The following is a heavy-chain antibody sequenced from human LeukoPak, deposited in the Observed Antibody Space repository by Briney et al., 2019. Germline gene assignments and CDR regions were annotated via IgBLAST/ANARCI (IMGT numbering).Heavy chain of an antibody. CDR1: GFTFSDYY. V-gene: IGHV3-11*01. Sequence: GGSLRLSCAASGFTFSDYYMSWIRQAPGKGLEWVSYISSSGSTIYYADSVKGRFTISRDNAKNSLYLQMNSLRADDTAVYYCARWGVNFDVVVDDNWFDPWGQGTLVTVSS. CDR3: ARWGVNFDVVVDDNWFDP. CDR2: ISSSGSTI. J-gene: IGHJ5*02. D-gene: IGHD2-2*01.